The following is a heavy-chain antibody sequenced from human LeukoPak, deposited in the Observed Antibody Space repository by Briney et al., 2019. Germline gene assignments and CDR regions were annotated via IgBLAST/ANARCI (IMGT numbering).Heavy chain of an antibody. CDR2: IKQDGSEK. Sequence: PGGSLRLSCAASGFTFSSYWMSWVRQAPGKGLEWVANIKQDGSEKYYVDSVKGRFTIPRDNAKNSLYLQMNSLRAEDTAVYYCARGQWLALGYMDVWGKGTTVTVSS. V-gene: IGHV3-7*01. D-gene: IGHD6-19*01. CDR1: GFTFSSYW. J-gene: IGHJ6*03. CDR3: ARGQWLALGYMDV.